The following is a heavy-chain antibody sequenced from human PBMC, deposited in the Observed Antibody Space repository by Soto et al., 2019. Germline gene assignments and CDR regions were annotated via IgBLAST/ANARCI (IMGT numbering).Heavy chain of an antibody. CDR3: AREGSYYFVSRIDY. D-gene: IGHD3-10*01. V-gene: IGHV1-46*01. CDR1: EYTFANHF. J-gene: IGHJ4*02. CDR2: VNPSGGPT. Sequence: QVRLVQSGAEVKKPGDSVSVSCRTPEYTFANHFIHWVRQAPRQGLAWMGIVNPSGGPTRYTQKFQGRVTMTRDTYTSTVYIVLSSLTSADTAVYYCAREGSYYFVSRIDYWGQGTLVTVSA.